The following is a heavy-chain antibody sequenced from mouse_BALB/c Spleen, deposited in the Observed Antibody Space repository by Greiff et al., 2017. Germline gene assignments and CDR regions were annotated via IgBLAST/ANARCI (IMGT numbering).Heavy chain of an antibody. D-gene: IGHD1-1*01. J-gene: IGHJ4*01. V-gene: IGHV1S29*02. CDR2: IYPYNGGT. Sequence: EVQLQQSGPELVKPGASVKISCKASGYTFTDYNMHWVKQSHGKSLEWIGYIYPYNGGTGYNQKFKSKATLTVDNSSSTAYMELRSLTSEDSAVYYCARGGSGLYAMDYWGQGTSVTVSS. CDR1: GYTFTDYN. CDR3: ARGGSGLYAMDY.